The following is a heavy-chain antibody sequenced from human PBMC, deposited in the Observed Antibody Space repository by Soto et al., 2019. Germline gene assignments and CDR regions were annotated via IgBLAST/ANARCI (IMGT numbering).Heavy chain of an antibody. Sequence: QLQLQESGPGLVKPSETLSLTCTVSGDSINSRGYYWAWIRQPPGKGLEWIGSMYYSGSTDYNPSLKSRVSISVDTSRIHFSLKLISVTAADTAVYYCASQPSDTSDYFDYWGQGTLVTVSS. CDR3: ASQPSDTSDYFDY. J-gene: IGHJ4*02. CDR2: MYYSGST. CDR1: GDSINSRGYY. D-gene: IGHD3-22*01. V-gene: IGHV4-39*01.